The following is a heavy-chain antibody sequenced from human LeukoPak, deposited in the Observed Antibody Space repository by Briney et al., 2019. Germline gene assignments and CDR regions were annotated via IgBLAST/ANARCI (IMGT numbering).Heavy chain of an antibody. D-gene: IGHD3-22*01. Sequence: GGSLRLSCAASGFTFSSYAMSWVRQAPGKGREWVSAIRGSGGSTYYAESVRGRGTNSRDNSKNTLYLQMNSLRAEDTAVYYCAKDDVYYDSFDYWGQGTLVTVSS. CDR2: IRGSGGST. V-gene: IGHV3-23*01. J-gene: IGHJ4*02. CDR3: AKDDVYYDSFDY. CDR1: GFTFSSYA.